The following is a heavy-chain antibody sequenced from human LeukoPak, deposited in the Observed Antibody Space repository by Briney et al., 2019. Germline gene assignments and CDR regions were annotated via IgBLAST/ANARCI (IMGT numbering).Heavy chain of an antibody. CDR2: ISSSSSTI. Sequence: GGSLRLSCAASGFTFSSHSMIWVRQAPGKGLEWVSYISSSSSTIYYADSVKGRFTISRDNAKNSLYLVMNSLRVEDTAVYYCARALLDYQLLFHYYYMDVWGKGTTVTVSS. CDR3: ARALLDYQLLFHYYYMDV. J-gene: IGHJ6*03. CDR1: GFTFSSHS. D-gene: IGHD2-2*01. V-gene: IGHV3-48*01.